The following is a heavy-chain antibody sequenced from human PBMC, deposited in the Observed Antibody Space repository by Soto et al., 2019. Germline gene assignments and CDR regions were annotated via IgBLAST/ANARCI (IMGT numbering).Heavy chain of an antibody. CDR2: IIPIFGTA. J-gene: IGHJ5*02. D-gene: IGHD6-19*01. CDR1: GGTFSSYA. CDR3: ARDSERAVATDGWFDP. V-gene: IGHV1-69*13. Sequence: SVKVSCKASGGTFSSYAISWVRQAPGQGLEWMGGIIPIFGTANYAQKFQGRVTITADESTSTAYMELSSLRSEDTAVYYCARDSERAVATDGWFDPWGQGTLVTVSS.